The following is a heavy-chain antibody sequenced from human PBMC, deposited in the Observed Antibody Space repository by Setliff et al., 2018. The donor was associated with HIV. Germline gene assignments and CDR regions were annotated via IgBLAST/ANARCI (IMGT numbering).Heavy chain of an antibody. J-gene: IGHJ4*02. CDR1: GYTFTSYG. Sequence: ASVKVSCKASGYTFTSYGISWVRQAPGQGLEWMGWISPATDKANYAQKLQGRLTMTTDTSTSTAYMDLRSLRSDDTAVYYCARRGNYYASAFDYWGQGTLVTVSS. CDR3: ARRGNYYASAFDY. V-gene: IGHV1-18*01. CDR2: ISPATDKA. D-gene: IGHD3-10*01.